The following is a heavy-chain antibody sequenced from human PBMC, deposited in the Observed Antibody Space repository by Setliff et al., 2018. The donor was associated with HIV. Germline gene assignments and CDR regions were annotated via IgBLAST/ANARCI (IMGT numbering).Heavy chain of an antibody. V-gene: IGHV4-61*08. Sequence: SETLSLTCTVFGGSVSSADYHWSWIRQPPGKALEYLGQINHSGTAFYTPSLKSRLTMSVDTSRNQFSLNLTSVTAADTAVYYCARGHYSSSAGWGRGALVTVSS. CDR3: ARGHYSSSAG. CDR2: INHSGTA. D-gene: IGHD6-6*01. CDR1: GGSVSSADYH. J-gene: IGHJ4*02.